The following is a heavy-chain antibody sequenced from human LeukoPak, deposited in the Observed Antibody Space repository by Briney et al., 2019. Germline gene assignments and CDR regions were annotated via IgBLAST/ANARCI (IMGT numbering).Heavy chain of an antibody. CDR3: ATDRPGWLLDY. CDR1: GFSFSDYG. CDR2: IRYDGYNK. Sequence: PGGSLRLSCAASGFSFSDYGMHWVRQAPGTGLEWVAFIRYDGYNKFYADSVKGRFTISRDNSKNTLYLQMNSLRAEDTAVYYCATDRPGWLLDYWGQGTLVTVSS. D-gene: IGHD5-12*01. V-gene: IGHV3-30*02. J-gene: IGHJ4*02.